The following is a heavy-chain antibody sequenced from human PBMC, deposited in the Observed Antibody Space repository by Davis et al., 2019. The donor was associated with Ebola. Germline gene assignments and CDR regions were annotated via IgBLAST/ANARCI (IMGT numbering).Heavy chain of an antibody. V-gene: IGHV3-30-3*01. Sequence: GESLKISCAASGFTFSSYAMHWVRQAPGKGLEWVAVISYDGSNKYYADSVKGRFTISRDNSKNTLYLQMNSLRAEDTAVYYCARGRSVVPAAELDYWGQGTLVTVSS. CDR3: ARGRSVVPAAELDY. D-gene: IGHD2-2*01. J-gene: IGHJ4*02. CDR1: GFTFSSYA. CDR2: ISYDGSNK.